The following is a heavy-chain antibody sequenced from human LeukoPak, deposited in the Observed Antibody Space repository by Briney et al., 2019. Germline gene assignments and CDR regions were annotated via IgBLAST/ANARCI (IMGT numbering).Heavy chain of an antibody. D-gene: IGHD2-2*01. J-gene: IGHJ5*02. V-gene: IGHV7-4-1*02. Sequence: ASVKVSCKASGYTFTSYAMNWVRQAPGQGLEWMGWINTDTGNPTYAQGFTGRFVFSLDTSVSTAYLQISSLKAEDTAVYYCARGKGYCSSTRCYGVYWFDPWGQGTLVTVSS. CDR3: ARGKGYCSSTRCYGVYWFDP. CDR1: GYTFTSYA. CDR2: INTDTGNP.